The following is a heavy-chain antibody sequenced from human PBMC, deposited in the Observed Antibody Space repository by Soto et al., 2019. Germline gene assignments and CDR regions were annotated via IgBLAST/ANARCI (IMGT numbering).Heavy chain of an antibody. V-gene: IGHV4-34*01. J-gene: IGHJ6*02. CDR3: ERERITRVRGVIIKSTNYCYGMEV. CDR2: INHSGSA. Sequence: PSETLSLTCAVYGGSFSGYYWSLIRQRPGKGLEWIWEINHSGSANYDPSLKSRGTISVYTSKNQFALKLSSVTAADTAVYYCERERITRVRGVIIKSTNYCYGMEVWAQGTTVTLSS. D-gene: IGHD3-10*01. CDR1: GGSFSGYY.